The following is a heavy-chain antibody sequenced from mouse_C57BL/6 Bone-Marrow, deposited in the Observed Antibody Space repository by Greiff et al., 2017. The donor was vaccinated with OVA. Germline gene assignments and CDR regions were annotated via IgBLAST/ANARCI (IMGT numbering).Heavy chain of an antibody. CDR2: INPSTGGT. D-gene: IGHD1-1*01. Sequence: EVQLQQSGPELVKPGASVKISCKASGYSFTGYYMNWVKQSPEKSLEWIGEINPSTGGTTYNQKFKAKATLTVDKSSSTAYMQLKSLTSEDSAVYYCARRDGRYYFDYWGQGTTLTVSS. CDR3: ARRDGRYYFDY. CDR1: GYSFTGYY. J-gene: IGHJ2*01. V-gene: IGHV1-42*01.